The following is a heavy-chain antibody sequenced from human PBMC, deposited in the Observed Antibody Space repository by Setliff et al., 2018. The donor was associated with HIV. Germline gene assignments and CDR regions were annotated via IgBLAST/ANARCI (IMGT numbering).Heavy chain of an antibody. D-gene: IGHD1-26*01. J-gene: IGHJ3*01. Sequence: PGGSLRLSCAASGFTFSFHAMTWVRQAPGKGLEWVSGINGDGDSTYYADSVKGRFTLSRDNSKNTLFLQMNSLRPEDTAIYYCAKPTSGLYPRSFDSWGQGTKVT. CDR1: GFTFSFHA. V-gene: IGHV3-23*01. CDR2: INGDGDST. CDR3: AKPTSGLYPRSFDS.